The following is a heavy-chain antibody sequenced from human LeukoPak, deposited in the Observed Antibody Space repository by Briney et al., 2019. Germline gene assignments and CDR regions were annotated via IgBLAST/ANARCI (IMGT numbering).Heavy chain of an antibody. CDR3: ARPCSGNTCLPRPFDY. CDR1: VYTFTGYY. D-gene: IGHD2-15*01. V-gene: IGHV1-2*02. CDR2: INPNSGGT. Sequence: ASVKVSCKASVYTFTGYYMHCVRQAPGQGLEWMGWINPNSGGTSYAQKFQGRVTMTGDTSISSAYMELSRLRSDDTAVYDCARPCSGNTCLPRPFDYWGQGTLVTVSS. J-gene: IGHJ4*02.